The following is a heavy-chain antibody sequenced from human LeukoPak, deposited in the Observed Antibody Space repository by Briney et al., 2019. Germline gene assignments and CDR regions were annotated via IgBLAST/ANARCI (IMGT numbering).Heavy chain of an antibody. V-gene: IGHV1-69*13. D-gene: IGHD3-22*01. J-gene: IGHJ4*02. CDR3: ARSYYDSREKYYFDY. CDR1: GGTFSSYA. Sequence: VASVKVSCKASGGTFSSYAISWVRQAPGQGLEWMGGIIPIFGTANYAQKFQGRVTITADESTSTAYMELSSLRSEDTAVYYCARSYYDSREKYYFDYWGQGTLVTVSS. CDR2: IIPIFGTA.